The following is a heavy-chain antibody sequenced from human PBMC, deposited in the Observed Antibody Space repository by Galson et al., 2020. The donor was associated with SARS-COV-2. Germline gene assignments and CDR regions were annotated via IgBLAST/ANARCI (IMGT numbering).Heavy chain of an antibody. CDR1: GFSLNTSGVG. J-gene: IGHJ4*02. Sequence: KMSGPTLVKPTQTLTLTCTFSGFSLNTSGVGVAWIRQPPGKGLEWLAVIYWDDDKRYWPSLKNRLTITMDTPKNRVVLTMTNMDPVDTATYFCAHRPKPMTTVTTSINYFDYWGRGTLVTVSS. CDR2: IYWDDDK. V-gene: IGHV2-5*02. D-gene: IGHD4-17*01. CDR3: AHRPKPMTTVTTSINYFDY.